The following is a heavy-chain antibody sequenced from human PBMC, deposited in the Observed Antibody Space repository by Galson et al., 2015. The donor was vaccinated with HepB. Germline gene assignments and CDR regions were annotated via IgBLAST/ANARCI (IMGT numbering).Heavy chain of an antibody. Sequence: SLRLSCAASGFTFSNYGIHWVRQAPGKGLEWVVFTSYDGSKKYYADSVKGRFTISRDNSKNTVYLQMNSLRTEDTAVYYCAKDFLGTMGFLAYWGQGTLVPVSS. CDR3: AKDFLGTMGFLAY. V-gene: IGHV3-30*18. J-gene: IGHJ4*02. CDR2: TSYDGSKK. CDR1: GFTFSNYG. D-gene: IGHD3-3*01.